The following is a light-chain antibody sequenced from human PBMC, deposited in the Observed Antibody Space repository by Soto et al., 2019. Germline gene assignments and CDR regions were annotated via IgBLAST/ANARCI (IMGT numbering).Light chain of an antibody. CDR2: GAS. CDR1: QSISSY. Sequence: RSPLSSWASQSISSYLARYQQKPGQAPRLLIYGASNRASGIPARFSGSGSGTDFTLTISSLQPDDFATYYSQHSASWSEPFGQGTKADI. V-gene: IGKV3-11*01. J-gene: IGKJ1*01. CDR3: QHSASWSEP.